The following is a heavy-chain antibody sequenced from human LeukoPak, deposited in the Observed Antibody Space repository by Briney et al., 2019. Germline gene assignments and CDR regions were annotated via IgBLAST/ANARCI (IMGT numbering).Heavy chain of an antibody. CDR1: GFIFSSYG. J-gene: IGHJ5*02. V-gene: IGHV3-30*02. CDR3: AKGSSTSCYPLLECPPGGS. Sequence: AGGSLRLSCAASGFIFSSYGMHWVRQAPGKGLEWVAFIRYDGTNKYYADSVKGRFTISRDNSKNTLYLQMNSLRAEDTAVYYCAKGSSTSCYPLLECPPGGSWGQGTLVTVSS. CDR2: IRYDGTNK. D-gene: IGHD2-2*01.